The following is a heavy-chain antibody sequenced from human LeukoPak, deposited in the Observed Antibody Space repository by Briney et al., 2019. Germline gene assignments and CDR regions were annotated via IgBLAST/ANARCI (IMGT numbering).Heavy chain of an antibody. CDR2: INPNSGGT. Sequence: GASVKVSCKASGHTFTGYYMHWVRQAPGQGLEWMGRINPNSGGTNYAQKFQGRVTMTRDTSISTAYMELSRLRSDDTAVYYCARFRYYDILTGFDYWGQGTLVTVSS. CDR1: GHTFTGYY. CDR3: ARFRYYDILTGFDY. J-gene: IGHJ4*02. V-gene: IGHV1-2*06. D-gene: IGHD3-9*01.